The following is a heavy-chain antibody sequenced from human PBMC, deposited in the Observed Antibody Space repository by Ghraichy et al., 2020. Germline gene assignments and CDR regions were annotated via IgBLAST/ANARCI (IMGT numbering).Heavy chain of an antibody. J-gene: IGHJ5*02. Sequence: GGSLRLSCAASGFTFSSYSMNWVRQAPGKGLEWVSSISSSSSYIYYADSVKGRFTISRDNAKNSLYLQMNSLRAEDTAVYYCARVSVYYGSGNWFDPWGQGTLVTVSS. CDR3: ARVSVYYGSGNWFDP. V-gene: IGHV3-21*01. CDR1: GFTFSSYS. CDR2: ISSSSSYI. D-gene: IGHD3-10*01.